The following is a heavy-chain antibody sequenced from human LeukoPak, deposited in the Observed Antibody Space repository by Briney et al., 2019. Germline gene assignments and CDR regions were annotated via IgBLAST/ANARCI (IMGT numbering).Heavy chain of an antibody. CDR2: IIPIFGTA. D-gene: IGHD3-22*01. V-gene: IGHV1-69*13. CDR3: ARDLPNYYDSSPFDY. Sequence: SVTVSCKASGGTFSSYAISWVRQAPGQGLEWMGGIIPIFGTANYAQKFQGRVTITADESTSTAYMELSSLRSEDTAVYYCARDLPNYYDSSPFDYWGQGTPVTVSS. CDR1: GGTFSSYA. J-gene: IGHJ4*02.